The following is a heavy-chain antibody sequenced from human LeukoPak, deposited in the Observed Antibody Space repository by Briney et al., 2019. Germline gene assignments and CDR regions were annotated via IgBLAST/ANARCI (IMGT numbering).Heavy chain of an antibody. J-gene: IGHJ6*04. Sequence: GGSLRLSCAASGFTFSSYDMHWVRQATGKGLEWVSAIGTAGDPYYPGSVKGRFTISRENAKNSLHLQMNSLRAGDTAVYYCARGAGCSSTSCSIDYYGMDVWGKGTTVTVSS. V-gene: IGHV3-13*05. CDR3: ARGAGCSSTSCSIDYYGMDV. CDR1: GFTFSSYD. D-gene: IGHD2-2*01. CDR2: IGTAGDP.